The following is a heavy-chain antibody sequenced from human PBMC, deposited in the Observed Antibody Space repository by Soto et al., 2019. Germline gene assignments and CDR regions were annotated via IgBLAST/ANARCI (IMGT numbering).Heavy chain of an antibody. Sequence: QVQLQESGPGLVKPAETLSLTCTVSGGSVSSGRYYWSWIRQPPGKGLEWIGYIYYSGSTKYNPSLKSRVTISVDTSKNQFSLKLSSMTAADTAVYCCARSGSGSGWFGGRGTLVTVSS. CDR3: ARSGSGSGWF. CDR2: IYYSGST. D-gene: IGHD6-19*01. V-gene: IGHV4-61*01. CDR1: GGSVSSGRYY. J-gene: IGHJ4*02.